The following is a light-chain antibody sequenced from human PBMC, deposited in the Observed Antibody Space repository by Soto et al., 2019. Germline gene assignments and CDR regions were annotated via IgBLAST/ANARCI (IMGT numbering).Light chain of an antibody. CDR2: EVS. J-gene: IGLJ1*01. CDR3: SSYTSSSTPYV. Sequence: QSVLTQPASVSGSPGQSITISCTGTSSDVGGYNYVSWYQQHPGKAPKLMIYEVSNRPSGVSNRFYGSKYGNTASLTISGLQAEDEADYYCSSYTSSSTPYVFGTGTKLTVL. CDR1: SSDVGGYNY. V-gene: IGLV2-14*01.